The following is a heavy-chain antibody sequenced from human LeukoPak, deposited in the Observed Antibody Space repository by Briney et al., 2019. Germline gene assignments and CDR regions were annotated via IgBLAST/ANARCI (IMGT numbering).Heavy chain of an antibody. J-gene: IGHJ3*01. V-gene: IGHV1-2*02. CDR2: INPNSGGT. CDR1: GYTYTRYY. Sequence: ASVTDSCKASGYTYTRYYMHWVRQAPGQGLEWMGWINPNSGGTNYPQKFQGRVTLTRDTSITTAYMDLSRLRSDDTAVYYCATAYDDGSVYYPDSFDVGGQGTMVTVSS. D-gene: IGHD3-22*01. CDR3: ATAYDDGSVYYPDSFDV.